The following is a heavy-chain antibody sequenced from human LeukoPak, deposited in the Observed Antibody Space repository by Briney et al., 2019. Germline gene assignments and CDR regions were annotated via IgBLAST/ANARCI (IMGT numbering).Heavy chain of an antibody. CDR3: AKDGRYCSSTSCYAPYYYYYMDV. CDR2: IRYDGSNK. Sequence: PSETLSLTCAVSGGSISSSKYYWGWIRQPPGKGLEWVAFIRYDGSNKYYADSVKGRFTISRDNSKNTLYLQMNSLRAEDTAVYYCAKDGRYCSSTSCYAPYYYYYMDVWGKGTTVTISS. CDR1: GGSISSSKY. J-gene: IGHJ6*03. D-gene: IGHD2-2*01. V-gene: IGHV3-30*02.